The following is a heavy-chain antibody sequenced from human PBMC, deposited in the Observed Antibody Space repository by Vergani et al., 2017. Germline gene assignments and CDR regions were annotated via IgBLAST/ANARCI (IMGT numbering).Heavy chain of an antibody. CDR3: ARDLFGSDGPTCADY. Sequence: VQLVESGGGLVKPGGSLRLSCAASGFTFSSYSMNWVRQAPGKGLEWVSSISSSSSYIYYADSVKGRFTISRDNAKNSLYLQMNSLRAEDTAVYYCARDLFGSDGPTCADYWGQGTLVTVSS. J-gene: IGHJ4*02. CDR2: ISSSSSYI. CDR1: GFTFSSYS. V-gene: IGHV3-21*01. D-gene: IGHD3-16*01.